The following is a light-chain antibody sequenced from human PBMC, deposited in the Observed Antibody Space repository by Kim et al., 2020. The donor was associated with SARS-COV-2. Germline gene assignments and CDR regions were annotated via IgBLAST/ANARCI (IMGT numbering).Light chain of an antibody. J-gene: IGKJ2*01. CDR3: QQYNSYSLYT. CDR2: KAS. CDR1: QSISSW. Sequence: ASVVSRVTITCRASQSISSWLAWYQQKPVKAPKLLIYKASSLESGVPSRFSGSGSGTEFTLTISSLQPDDFATYYCQQYNSYSLYTFGQGTKLEI. V-gene: IGKV1-5*03.